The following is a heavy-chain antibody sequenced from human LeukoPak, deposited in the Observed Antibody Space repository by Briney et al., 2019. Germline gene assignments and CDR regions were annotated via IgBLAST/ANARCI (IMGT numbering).Heavy chain of an antibody. J-gene: IGHJ4*02. D-gene: IGHD1-14*01. CDR3: ARETNGRHYDY. CDR2: SGPTGSDR. Sequence: GGTLSLSCTASGLTFSTSGLNWARPAPGKGLEWVASSGPTGSDRYHADSIKGRFTISRDNANNFLYLQMNSLRAEDTAVYYCARETNGRHYDYWGQGTLLPVSS. CDR1: GLTFSTSG. V-gene: IGHV3-21*06.